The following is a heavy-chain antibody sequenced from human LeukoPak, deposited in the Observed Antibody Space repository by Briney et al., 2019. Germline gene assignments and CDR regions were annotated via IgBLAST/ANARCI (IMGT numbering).Heavy chain of an antibody. CDR1: GYTFTGYY. CDR2: INPNSGGT. J-gene: IGHJ5*02. V-gene: IGHV1-2*06. Sequence: ASVKVSCKASGYTFTGYYMHWVRQAPGQGLEWMGRINPNSGGTNYAQKFQGRVTMTRDTSISTAYMELSRLRSDDTAVYYCATTSYDYVWGSYRYTGVHTRHNWFYPWGQGTLVTVSS. CDR3: ATTSYDYVWGSYRYTGVHTRHNWFYP. D-gene: IGHD3-16*02.